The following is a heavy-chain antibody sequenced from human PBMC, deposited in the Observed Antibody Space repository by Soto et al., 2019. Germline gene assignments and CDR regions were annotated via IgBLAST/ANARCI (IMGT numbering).Heavy chain of an antibody. D-gene: IGHD2-15*01. V-gene: IGHV1-8*01. CDR1: GYTFTSYD. CDR2: MNPNSGNT. Sequence: QVQLVQSGAEVKKPGASVKVSCKASGYTFTSYDINWVRQAPGQGPEWMGWMNPNSGNTGYAQKFPGRVSMTRDTSISTAYMELTSLRSEDTAVYYCACYCDGGSCYNYWGQGTLVTVSP. CDR3: ACYCDGGSCYNY. J-gene: IGHJ4*02.